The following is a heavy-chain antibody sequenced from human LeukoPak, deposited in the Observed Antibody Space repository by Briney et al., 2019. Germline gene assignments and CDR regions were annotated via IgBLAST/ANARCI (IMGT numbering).Heavy chain of an antibody. Sequence: PSETLSLTCAVYGGSFSGYYWSWIRQPPGKGLEWIGEINHSGSTNYNPSLKSRVTISVDTSKNQFSLKLSSVTAADTAVYYCARASVGQLGYFDYWGQGTLVTVSS. V-gene: IGHV4-34*01. CDR1: GGSFSGYY. D-gene: IGHD6-6*01. J-gene: IGHJ4*02. CDR2: INHSGST. CDR3: ARASVGQLGYFDY.